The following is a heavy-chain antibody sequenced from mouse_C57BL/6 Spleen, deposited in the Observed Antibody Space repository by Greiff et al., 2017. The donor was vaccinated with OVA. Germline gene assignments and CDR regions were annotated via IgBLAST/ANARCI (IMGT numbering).Heavy chain of an antibody. V-gene: IGHV1-61*01. CDR3: ARSMTAVVANGYCCV. D-gene: IGHD1-1*01. CDR2: IYPSDSET. CDR1: GYTFTSYW. Sequence: QVQLQQPGAELVRPGSSVKLSCKASGYTFTSYWLDWVKQRPGQGLEWIGNIYPSDSETHYNQKFKDKATLTVDKYSSTAYMQRSSLSAEDSAVYCCARSMTAVVANGYCCVWGTGTTVTVSS. J-gene: IGHJ1*03.